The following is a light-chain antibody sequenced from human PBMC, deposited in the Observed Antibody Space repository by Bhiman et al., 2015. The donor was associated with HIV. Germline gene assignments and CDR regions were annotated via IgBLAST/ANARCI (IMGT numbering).Light chain of an antibody. CDR1: SSNIGAPYD. V-gene: IGLV1-40*01. CDR3: QSADSSGTYYV. CDR2: GNT. Sequence: QSVLTQPPSVSGAPGQRITVSCTGTSSNIGAPYDVNWYQQLTGKAPRLLIYGNTNRPSGVPDRFSGSSSGTTITLTITGVQPEDEGDYYCQSADSSGTYYVFGDGTTVTVL. J-gene: IGLJ1*01.